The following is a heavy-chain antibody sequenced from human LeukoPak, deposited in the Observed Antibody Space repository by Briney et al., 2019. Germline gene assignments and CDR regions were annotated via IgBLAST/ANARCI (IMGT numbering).Heavy chain of an antibody. CDR1: GFTFSDYY. CDR3: TRVTTGAAE. D-gene: IGHD1-1*01. Sequence: GGSLRLSCAASGFTFSDYYMTWIRQAPGKGLEWVSYITTSGATTWYADSVKGRFTISRDDAKNSLYLQMNSLRAEDTAMYYCTRVTTGAAEWGQGTLVTVSS. CDR2: ITTSGATT. J-gene: IGHJ4*02. V-gene: IGHV3-11*01.